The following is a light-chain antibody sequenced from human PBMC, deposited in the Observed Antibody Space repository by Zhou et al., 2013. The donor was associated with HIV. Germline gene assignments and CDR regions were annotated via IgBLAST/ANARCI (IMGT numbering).Light chain of an antibody. CDR1: QSISHN. V-gene: IGKV3-15*01. Sequence: EIVMTQSPATLSVFSGERATISCRASQSISHNVAWYQHKPGQAPRLVIYDAASRAAGVPARFSGRGSGTEFRLTISTLQSEDVAVYYCQHYPSMTFGQGTKVEIK. CDR3: QHYPSMT. CDR2: DAA. J-gene: IGKJ1*01.